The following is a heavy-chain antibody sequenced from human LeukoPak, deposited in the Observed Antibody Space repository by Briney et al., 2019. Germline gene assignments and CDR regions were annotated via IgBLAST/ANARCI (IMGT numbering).Heavy chain of an antibody. J-gene: IGHJ6*02. CDR3: ARGVVRGVNPYYYYYGMDV. Sequence: SETLSLTCAVYGGSFSGYYWSWNRQPPGKGLEWIGEINHSGSTNYNPSLKSRVTISVDTSKNQFSLKLSSVTAADTAVYYCARGVVRGVNPYYYYYGMDVWGQGTTVTVSS. CDR2: INHSGST. CDR1: GGSFSGYY. V-gene: IGHV4-34*01. D-gene: IGHD3-10*01.